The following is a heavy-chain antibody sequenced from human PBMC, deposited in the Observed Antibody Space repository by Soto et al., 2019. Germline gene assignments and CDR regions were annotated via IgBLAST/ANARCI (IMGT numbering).Heavy chain of an antibody. V-gene: IGHV4-31*03. Sequence: QVQLQESGPGLVKPSQTLSLTCTVSGGSISSGGYYWSWIRQHPGKGLEWIGYIYCSGSTYYNPSLKSRVTISVDTSKNQFSLKLSSVTAADTAVYYCARGARRSYYFDYWGQGTLVTVSS. D-gene: IGHD6-6*01. J-gene: IGHJ4*02. CDR3: ARGARRSYYFDY. CDR2: IYCSGST. CDR1: GGSISSGGYY.